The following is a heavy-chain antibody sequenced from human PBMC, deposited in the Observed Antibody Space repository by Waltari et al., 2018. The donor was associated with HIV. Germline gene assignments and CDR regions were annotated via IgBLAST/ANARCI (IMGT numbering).Heavy chain of an antibody. Sequence: EVQLVESGGGSVQPGGSLRLSCVVSGFCIRTYWMHWVRQTPGKGLVWVARINEDGNTIDHAGSVRGRFTISRDSAKNTLFLQMNSLRDEDTAMYYCVKDMFGEYDYWGQGALVTVSS. CDR1: GFCIRTYW. D-gene: IGHD3-10*02. J-gene: IGHJ4*02. V-gene: IGHV3-74*01. CDR3: VKDMFGEYDY. CDR2: INEDGNTI.